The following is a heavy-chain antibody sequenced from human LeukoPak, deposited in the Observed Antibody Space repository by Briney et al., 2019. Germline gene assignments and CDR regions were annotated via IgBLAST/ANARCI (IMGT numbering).Heavy chain of an antibody. CDR1: GFTFSRYT. J-gene: IGHJ4*02. CDR3: ARIMTQQMVFDY. V-gene: IGHV3-21*01. Sequence: GGSLRLSCAASGFTFSRYTMNWVRQAPGRGLEWVSSISSSSSYIYYADSVKGRFTISRDNAKNSLYLQMNSLRAEDTAVYYCARIMTQQMVFDYWGQGTLVTVSS. CDR2: ISSSSSYI. D-gene: IGHD6-13*01.